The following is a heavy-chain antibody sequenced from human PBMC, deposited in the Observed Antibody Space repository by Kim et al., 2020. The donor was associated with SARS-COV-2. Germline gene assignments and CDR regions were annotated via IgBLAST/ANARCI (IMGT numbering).Heavy chain of an antibody. V-gene: IGHV3-23*01. J-gene: IGHJ4*02. CDR3: AKRGPLGYCTSTSCYPFDH. D-gene: IGHD2-2*01. CDR1: GFTFSSFA. CDR2: ISGSGGTT. Sequence: GGSLRLSCAASGFTFSSFALSWVRQAPGKGLEWVSAISGSGGTTFYAASVKGRFTISRDNSKNTLYLHMNSLRAEDTAVYYCAKRGPLGYCTSTSCYPFDHWGQGTLVTVSS.